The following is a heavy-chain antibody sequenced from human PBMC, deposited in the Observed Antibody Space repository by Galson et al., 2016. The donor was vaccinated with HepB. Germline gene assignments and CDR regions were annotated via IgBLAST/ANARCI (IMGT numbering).Heavy chain of an antibody. V-gene: IGHV1-69*13. CDR2: IIPIFGAA. CDR1: GGTFSSSA. Sequence: SVKVSCKASGGTFSSSAISWVRQAPGQGLEWMGGIIPIFGAANYAQKFQGRVTITADESTSTAYMELSSLRSEDTAMYYCARDSQPAAGNYYYYNMDVWGQGTTVTVSS. D-gene: IGHD6-13*01. J-gene: IGHJ6*02. CDR3: ARDSQPAAGNYYYYNMDV.